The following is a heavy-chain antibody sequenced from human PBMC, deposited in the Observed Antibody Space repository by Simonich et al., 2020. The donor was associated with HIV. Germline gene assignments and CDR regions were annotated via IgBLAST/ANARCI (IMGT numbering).Heavy chain of an antibody. CDR2: INHSGTT. CDR3: ARVIFVTSAGFDY. V-gene: IGHV4-34*01. CDR1: GGSFSGYY. Sequence: QVQLQQWGAGLLKPSETLSLTCAVYGGSFSGYYWSWIRQPPGKGLEWIGEINHSGTTNDNPSLKSRVTISRDTSKNQFSLKLSSVTAADTAIYYCARVIFVTSAGFDYWGQGTLVTVSS. J-gene: IGHJ4*02. D-gene: IGHD3-3*02.